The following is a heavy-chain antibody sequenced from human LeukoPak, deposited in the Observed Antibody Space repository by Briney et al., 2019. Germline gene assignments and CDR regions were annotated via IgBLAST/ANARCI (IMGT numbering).Heavy chain of an antibody. CDR3: VRDRYYVPEY. Sequence: GGSLRLSCAASGFTFSSTWMHWFRQAPGKGPVWVSRIHSDGSSTIYADSVKGRFTISRDNSRNTLYLQMNSLRAEDTAVYYCVRDRYYVPEYWGQGTLVTVSS. J-gene: IGHJ4*02. CDR1: GFTFSSTW. D-gene: IGHD3-16*01. CDR2: IHSDGSST. V-gene: IGHV3-74*01.